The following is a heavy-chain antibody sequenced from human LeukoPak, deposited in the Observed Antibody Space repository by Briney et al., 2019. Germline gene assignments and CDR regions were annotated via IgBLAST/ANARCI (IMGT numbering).Heavy chain of an antibody. V-gene: IGHV3-23*01. J-gene: IGHJ4*02. CDR1: GFTFSSYA. D-gene: IGHD6-13*01. CDR2: ISGSGGST. CDR3: AKDIAAAGTPPAYFDY. Sequence: GSLRLSCAASGFTFSSYAMSWVRQAPGKGLEWVSAISGSGGSTYYADSVKGRFTISRDNSKNTLYLQMNSLRAEDTALYYCAKDIAAAGTPPAYFDYWGQGTLVTVSS.